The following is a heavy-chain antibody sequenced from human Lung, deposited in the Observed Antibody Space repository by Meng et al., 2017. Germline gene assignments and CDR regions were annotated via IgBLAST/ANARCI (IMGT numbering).Heavy chain of an antibody. CDR1: GGSFSGYY. V-gene: IGHV4-34*01. CDR3: ARPKQANWYFDL. CDR2: INHSGST. J-gene: IGHJ2*01. D-gene: IGHD1/OR15-1a*01. Sequence: QGQLQQWGAGLLKPSETLSLTCAVYGGSFSGYYWSWIRQPPGKGLEWIGEINHSGSTNYNPSLKSRVTISVDTSKNQFSLKLGSVTAADTAVYYCARPKQANWYFDLWGRGTLVTVSS.